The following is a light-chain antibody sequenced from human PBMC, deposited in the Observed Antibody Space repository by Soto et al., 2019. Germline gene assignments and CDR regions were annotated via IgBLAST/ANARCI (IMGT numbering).Light chain of an antibody. CDR3: QQCRNWPLT. CDR1: QNVYNN. V-gene: IGKV3-15*01. Sequence: EIVMTQSPATLSVSPGEGATLSCKASQNVYNNLAWYQQRPGQPPRLLIYDPSTRATGISARFSGSGYGTEFTLTISSLQSEDFAVYFCQQCRNWPLTFGGGTKVEIK. CDR2: DPS. J-gene: IGKJ4*01.